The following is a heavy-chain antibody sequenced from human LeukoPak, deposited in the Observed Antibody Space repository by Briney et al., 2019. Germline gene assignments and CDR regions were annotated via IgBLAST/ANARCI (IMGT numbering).Heavy chain of an antibody. V-gene: IGHV3-53*01. Sequence: GGSLRLSCAASGFSVSNNYMTWVRQAPGKGLEWVSVIYSGGSRYYADSVKGRFTISRDNSKNTLYLQMNSLRVEDTAVYYCARGGTVVRGVIISSPIDYWGKGTLVTVSS. CDR3: ARGGTVVRGVIISSPIDY. D-gene: IGHD3-10*01. CDR2: IYSGGSR. CDR1: GFSVSNNY. J-gene: IGHJ4*02.